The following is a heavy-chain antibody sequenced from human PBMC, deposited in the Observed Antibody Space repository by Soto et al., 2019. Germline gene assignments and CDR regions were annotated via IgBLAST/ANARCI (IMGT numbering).Heavy chain of an antibody. CDR1: GFTFGDYA. CDR3: TRENLLLWFGELLSPRFDP. CDR2: IRSKAYGGTT. Sequence: GGSLRLSCTASGFTFGDYAMSWFRQAPGKGLEWVGFIRSKAYGGTTEYAASVKGRFTISRDDSKSIAYLQMNSLKTEDTAVYYCTRENLLLWFGELLSPRFDPWGQGTLVTVS. V-gene: IGHV3-49*03. D-gene: IGHD3-10*01. J-gene: IGHJ5*02.